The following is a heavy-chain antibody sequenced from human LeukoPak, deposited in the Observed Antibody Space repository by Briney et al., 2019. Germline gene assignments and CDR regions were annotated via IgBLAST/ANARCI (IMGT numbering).Heavy chain of an antibody. J-gene: IGHJ4*02. CDR1: GYTFTSYA. Sequence: ASVKVSCKASGYTFTSYAVHWVRQAPGQRLEWMGWINAGNGNTKYPQKFQGRVTITRDTSASTAYMELSSLRSEDTAVYYCARVAYSSGWYFFDYWGQGTLVTVSS. V-gene: IGHV1-3*01. D-gene: IGHD6-19*01. CDR2: INAGNGNT. CDR3: ARVAYSSGWYFFDY.